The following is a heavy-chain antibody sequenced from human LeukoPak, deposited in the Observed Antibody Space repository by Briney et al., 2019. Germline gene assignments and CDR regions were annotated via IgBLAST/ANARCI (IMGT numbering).Heavy chain of an antibody. Sequence: GESLKISCKGSGYSFTTYWIGWVRQMPGKGLEWMGIIYPGDSGTRYSPSFQGQVTISADKSISTAYLQWSSLKASDTAMYYCATYAGSDSKYFQHWGQGTLVTVSS. V-gene: IGHV5-51*01. CDR1: GYSFTTYW. CDR3: ATYAGSDSKYFQH. J-gene: IGHJ1*01. D-gene: IGHD3-10*01. CDR2: IYPGDSGT.